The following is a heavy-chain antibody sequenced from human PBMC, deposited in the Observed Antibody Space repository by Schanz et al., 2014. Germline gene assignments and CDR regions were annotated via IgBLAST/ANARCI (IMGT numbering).Heavy chain of an antibody. CDR2: FNDGGVNK. Sequence: EVQLLESGGGLVQPGGSLRLSCASSGFSFTTYAMHWVRQAPGKGLEWVSSFNDGGVNKYYADSVKGRFTISSDNSKNTLYLQMNSLRAEDTAVYYCAKGRFGELSAFDIWGQGTMVTVSS. CDR1: GFSFTTYA. CDR3: AKGRFGELSAFDI. J-gene: IGHJ3*02. D-gene: IGHD3-10*01. V-gene: IGHV3-23*01.